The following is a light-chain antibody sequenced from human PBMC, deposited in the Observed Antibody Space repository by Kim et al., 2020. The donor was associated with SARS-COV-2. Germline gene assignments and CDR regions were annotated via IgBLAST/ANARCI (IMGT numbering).Light chain of an antibody. CDR1: QTVSTSY. Sequence: SAGERATLSCRARQTVSTSYLAWYQQKPGQAPRLLINDASRRATGIPDRFSGSGSGTDFTLTISRLEPEDFAVYYCQQYASSPTTFGGGTKVDIK. CDR2: DAS. V-gene: IGKV3-20*01. J-gene: IGKJ4*01. CDR3: QQYASSPTT.